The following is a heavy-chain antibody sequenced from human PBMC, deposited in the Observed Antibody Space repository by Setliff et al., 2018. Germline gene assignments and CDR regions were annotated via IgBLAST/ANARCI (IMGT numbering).Heavy chain of an antibody. J-gene: IGHJ6*03. D-gene: IGHD6-13*01. V-gene: IGHV4-39*01. Sequence: SETLSLTCTVSGASITTSNSYWSWIRQPPGKGLEWIGYIYYSGSTYYNPSLKSRVTMSIDTSKNQFSLNLNSVTAADTAVYYCARQPYSTTYYYYYYYMDVWGKGTTVTVSS. CDR1: GASITTSNSY. CDR3: ARQPYSTTYYYYYYYMDV. CDR2: IYYSGST.